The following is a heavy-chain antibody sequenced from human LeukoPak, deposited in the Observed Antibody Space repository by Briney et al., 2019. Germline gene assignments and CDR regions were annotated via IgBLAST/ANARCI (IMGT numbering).Heavy chain of an antibody. CDR1: GGSMSSGYY. V-gene: IGHV4-38-2*02. CDR2: IYHSGST. Sequence: NSSETLSLTCTVSGGSMSSGYYWGWIRQPPGKGLEWIGSIYHSGSTYYNPSLKSRVTISVDTSKNQFSLKLSSVTAADTAVYYCARQGPYNTIFGVVIKRGDFDYWGQGTLVTVSS. J-gene: IGHJ4*02. CDR3: ARQGPYNTIFGVVIKRGDFDY. D-gene: IGHD3-3*01.